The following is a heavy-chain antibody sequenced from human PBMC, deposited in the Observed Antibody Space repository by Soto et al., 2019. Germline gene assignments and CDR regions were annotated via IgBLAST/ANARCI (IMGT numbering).Heavy chain of an antibody. Sequence: PGGSLRLSCVASEFTFSSYEMNWVRQAPGKGLEWVSYISSSGTTIYYTDSVKGRFTISRDNAKKSLYLQMNSLRAEDTAVYYCVRFGGAAAGPGDYWGQGXLVTVHS. CDR1: EFTFSSYE. J-gene: IGHJ4*02. D-gene: IGHD6-13*01. V-gene: IGHV3-48*03. CDR2: ISSSGTTI. CDR3: VRFGGAAAGPGDY.